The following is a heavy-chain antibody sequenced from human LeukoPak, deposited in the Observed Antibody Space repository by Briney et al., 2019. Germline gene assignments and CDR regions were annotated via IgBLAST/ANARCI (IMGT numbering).Heavy chain of an antibody. CDR2: INHNGSDT. V-gene: IGHV3-74*01. D-gene: IGHD2-21*01. CDR1: GFTFNPYW. CDR3: VRDEDGLIGDS. J-gene: IGHJ4*02. Sequence: PWGSLRLSCAASGFTFNPYWMNWVRQAPGKGLVWVSRINHNGSDTNYAGSVEGRFTISRDNAKNTLYLQMNSLRVEDTAVYYCVRDEDGLIGDSWGQGTLVTVSS.